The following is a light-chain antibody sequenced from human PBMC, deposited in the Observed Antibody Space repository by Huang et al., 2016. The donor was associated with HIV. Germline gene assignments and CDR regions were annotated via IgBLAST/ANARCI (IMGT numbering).Light chain of an antibody. CDR1: QSLRNNNY. CDR2: NAS. CDR3: QQYGASPLT. Sequence: DIVLTQSPGTLSLSPGERATLSCRASQSLRNNNYLAWYQHKPGQAPRLLIYNASKRPTGIPDRFSGSGSGTDFTLTISGVEPADFAVYYCQQYGASPLTFGGGTMVEIK. J-gene: IGKJ4*01. V-gene: IGKV3-20*01.